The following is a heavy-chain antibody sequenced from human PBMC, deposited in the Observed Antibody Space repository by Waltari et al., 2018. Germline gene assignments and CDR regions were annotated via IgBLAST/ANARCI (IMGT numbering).Heavy chain of an antibody. Sequence: QVQLVQSGAEVKKPGASVKVSCKASGYNVTSFAINWVRQATGPGLEWMGWMNPNSGNTGYAQKFQGRVTITRNTSISTAYMELSSLRSEDTAVYYCARGAAAAFDYWGQGTLVTVSS. V-gene: IGHV1-8*03. D-gene: IGHD6-13*01. CDR1: GYNVTSFA. CDR2: MNPNSGNT. CDR3: ARGAAAAFDY. J-gene: IGHJ4*02.